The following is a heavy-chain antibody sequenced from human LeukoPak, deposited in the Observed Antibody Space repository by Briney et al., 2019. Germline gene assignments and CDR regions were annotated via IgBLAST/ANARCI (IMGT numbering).Heavy chain of an antibody. CDR3: ARDRRYYDTRGSPLGWFDP. CDR2: VYYSGST. V-gene: IGHV4-59*11. J-gene: IGHJ5*02. D-gene: IGHD3-22*01. Sequence: PETLSLTCTVSGDSIISHYWSWIRQPPGKGLEWIGYVYYSGSTNYNPSLKTRVTISVDTSKNQFSLKLTSVTAADTAVYYCARDRRYYDTRGSPLGWFDPWGQGTLVTVSS. CDR1: GDSIISHY.